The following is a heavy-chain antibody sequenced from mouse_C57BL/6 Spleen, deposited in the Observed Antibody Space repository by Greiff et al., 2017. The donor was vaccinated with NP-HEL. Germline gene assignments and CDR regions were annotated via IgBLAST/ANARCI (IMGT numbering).Heavy chain of an antibody. V-gene: IGHV1-19*01. D-gene: IGHD2-5*01. CDR1: GYTFTDYY. J-gene: IGHJ3*01. CDR3: ARSAYYSKAWFAY. Sequence: EVQLQQSGPVLVKPGASVKMSCKASGYTFTDYYMNWVKQSHGKSLEWIGVINPYNGGTSYNQKFKGKATLTVDKSSSTAYMELNSLTSEDSAVYYCARSAYYSKAWFAYWGQGTLVTVSA. CDR2: INPYNGGT.